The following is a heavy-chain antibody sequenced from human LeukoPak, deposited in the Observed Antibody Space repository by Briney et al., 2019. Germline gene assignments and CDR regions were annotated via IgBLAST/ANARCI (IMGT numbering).Heavy chain of an antibody. V-gene: IGHV4-34*01. D-gene: IGHD3-10*01. CDR1: GGSFSGYY. Sequence: SETLSLTCAVYGGSFSGYYWSWIRQPPRKGLEWIGEINHSGSTNYNPSLKSRVTISVDTSKNQFSLKLSSVTAADTAVYYCARGPIGSYYYYGMDVWGQGTTVTVSS. CDR2: INHSGST. J-gene: IGHJ6*02. CDR3: ARGPIGSYYYYGMDV.